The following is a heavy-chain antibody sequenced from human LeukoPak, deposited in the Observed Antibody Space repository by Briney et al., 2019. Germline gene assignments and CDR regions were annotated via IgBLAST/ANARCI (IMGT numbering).Heavy chain of an antibody. CDR2: ISSSSSYI. Sequence: GGSLRLSCAASGFTFSSYSMNWVRQAPGKGLEWVSSISSSSSYIYYADSVKGRFTISRDNAKNSLYLQMNSLRAEDTAVYYCARDRVRIGQQLVTVGSYYAFDIWGQGTMVTVSS. CDR1: GFTFSSYS. V-gene: IGHV3-21*01. CDR3: ARDRVRIGQQLVTVGSYYAFDI. D-gene: IGHD6-13*01. J-gene: IGHJ3*02.